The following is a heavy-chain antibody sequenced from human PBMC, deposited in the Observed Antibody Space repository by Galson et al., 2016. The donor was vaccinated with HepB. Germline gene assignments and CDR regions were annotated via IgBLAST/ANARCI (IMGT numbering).Heavy chain of an antibody. CDR1: GGSIRTSSYY. V-gene: IGHV4-39*01. D-gene: IGHD7-27*01. CDR3: AEPRASWGLGGQNYFDD. J-gene: IGHJ4*02. Sequence: TLSLTCTVSGGSIRTSSYYWGWIRQPPGKGLEWIGNIYYSGSPYYNPSFNSRVTISIDTSKNQFSLKLTSVTAADTAVYFCAEPRASWGLGGQNYFDDWGQGTLVTVSS. CDR2: IYYSGSP.